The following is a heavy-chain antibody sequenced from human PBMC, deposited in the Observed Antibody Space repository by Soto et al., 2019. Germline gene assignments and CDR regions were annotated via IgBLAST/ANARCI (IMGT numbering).Heavy chain of an antibody. CDR3: ARERTFGENNHNYMDV. J-gene: IGHJ6*03. CDR1: AFTFSRHG. V-gene: IGHV3-33*01. CDR2: IWSDGSKQ. Sequence: QVQLVESGGGVVQPGGSLRLSCAASAFTFSRHGMHWVRQAPGKGLQWVGGIWSDGSKQRYAESVKGRFTSSRDNSKMTLYLQMNSLRAEDTAVYYCARERTFGENNHNYMDVWGTGITVTVSS. D-gene: IGHD3-10*01.